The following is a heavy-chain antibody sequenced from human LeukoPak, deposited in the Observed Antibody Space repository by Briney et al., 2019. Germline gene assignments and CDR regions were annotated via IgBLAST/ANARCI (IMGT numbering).Heavy chain of an antibody. CDR1: GFTVSSNY. J-gene: IGHJ4*02. CDR3: ASIMRDYYDSSGTLFDY. D-gene: IGHD3-22*01. V-gene: IGHV3-66*01. Sequence: GGSLRLSCAASGFTVSSNYMSWARQAPGEGLEWVSIIYSGGSTYYADSVKGRFTISRDNSKNTLYLQMNSLRAEDTAVHYCASIMRDYYDSSGTLFDYWGQGTLVTVSS. CDR2: IYSGGST.